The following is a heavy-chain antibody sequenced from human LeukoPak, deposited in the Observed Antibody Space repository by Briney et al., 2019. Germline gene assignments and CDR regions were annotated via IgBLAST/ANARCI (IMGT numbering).Heavy chain of an antibody. V-gene: IGHV5-51*01. J-gene: IGHJ5*02. CDR3: ARLGITGTTLSWFDP. Sequence: GESLKISCQGSGYSFTNNWIGWVRPMPGKGLEWMGIIYPGDSDTRYSPSFQGQVTISADKSISTAYLQWSSLKASDTAMYYCARLGITGTTLSWFDPWGQGTLVTVAS. D-gene: IGHD1-7*01. CDR2: IYPGDSDT. CDR1: GYSFTNNW.